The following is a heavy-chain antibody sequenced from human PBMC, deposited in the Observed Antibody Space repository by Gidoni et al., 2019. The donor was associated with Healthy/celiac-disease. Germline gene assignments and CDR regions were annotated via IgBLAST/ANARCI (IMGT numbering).Heavy chain of an antibody. J-gene: IGHJ4*02. CDR3: AKVNTIFSGYFDY. Sequence: EVQLLESGGGLVQTGGSLRLSCAASGFTFSSYAMSWVRQAPGKGLEWVSAISGSGGSTYYADSVKGRFTISRDNSKNTLYLQMNSLRAEDTAVYYCAKVNTIFSGYFDYWGQGTLVTVSS. V-gene: IGHV3-23*01. CDR2: ISGSGGST. CDR1: GFTFSSYA. D-gene: IGHD3-3*01.